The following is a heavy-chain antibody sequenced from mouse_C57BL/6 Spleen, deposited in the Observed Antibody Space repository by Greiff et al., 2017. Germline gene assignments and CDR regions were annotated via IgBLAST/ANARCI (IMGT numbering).Heavy chain of an antibody. CDR2: VYPGSCSI. CDR1: GYNFPEYT. D-gene: IGHD2-1*01. CDR3: SRHESLYSNYAMDY. J-gene: IGHJ4*01. Sequence: VTLQQSGAELVKPGASVKLSCKATGYNFPEYTIHWVKQRSGQGLEWIGWVYPGSCSIKSNEKFKDKATLTADKSSSPVYMELSRLPSEDTAVYFCSRHESLYSNYAMDYWGQGTSVTVSS. V-gene: IGHV1-62-2*01.